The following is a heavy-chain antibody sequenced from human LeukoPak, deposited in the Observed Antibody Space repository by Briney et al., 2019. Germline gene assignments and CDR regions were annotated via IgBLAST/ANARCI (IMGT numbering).Heavy chain of an antibody. CDR3: SSGIAQATTTVLWY. Sequence: GTLTLTCAVSGGSIRSTNWWSWVRQSPGKGLEWIGEIYHSGSTNYNPPLKSRVTISVDKSKNQFSLKLTSVTAADTAVYYCSSGIAQATTTVLWYGGQVTLVIVSS. J-gene: IGHJ4*02. CDR2: IYHSGST. D-gene: IGHD1-26*01. V-gene: IGHV4-4*02. CDR1: GGSIRSTNW.